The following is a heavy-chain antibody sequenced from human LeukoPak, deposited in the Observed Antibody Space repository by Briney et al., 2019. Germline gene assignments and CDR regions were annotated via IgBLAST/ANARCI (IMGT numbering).Heavy chain of an antibody. D-gene: IGHD2-21*02. Sequence: GESLKISCKGSGYSYANYWIGWVRQMPGQGLEWMAFVKPADSETRYRPSFQGQVTISADKSVSTAYLQWSSLRASGTAMYYCASAYHGDSSWAYWGQGTLVTVSS. CDR3: ASAYHGDSSWAY. J-gene: IGHJ4*02. CDR2: VKPADSET. V-gene: IGHV5-51*01. CDR1: GYSYANYW.